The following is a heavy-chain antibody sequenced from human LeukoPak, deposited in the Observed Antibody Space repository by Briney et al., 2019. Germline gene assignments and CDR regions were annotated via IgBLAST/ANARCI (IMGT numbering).Heavy chain of an antibody. Sequence: SGPTLVNPTQTLTLTCTFSGFSLPTSGVGVGWIRQPPGKALEWLALIYWDDDKRYGPSLKSRLTVTKDTSKNQVVLTMTNMDPVDTATYYCAHSYYYDSVHQFDYWGQGTLVTVSS. V-gene: IGHV2-5*05. CDR2: IYWDDDK. J-gene: IGHJ4*02. CDR3: AHSYYYDSVHQFDY. D-gene: IGHD3-22*01. CDR1: GFSLPTSGVG.